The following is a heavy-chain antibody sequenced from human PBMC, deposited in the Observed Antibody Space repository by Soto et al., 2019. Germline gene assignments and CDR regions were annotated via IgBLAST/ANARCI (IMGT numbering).Heavy chain of an antibody. V-gene: IGHV1-2*02. D-gene: IGHD3-10*01. CDR2: TSPRTGGA. J-gene: IGHJ5*01. CDR3: ARSSGSYSKWFDS. CDR1: GYTFTAYY. Sequence: GASVKVSCKXSGYTFTAYYMHWLRQAPGHGLEWLGWTSPRTGGAKYSHKFQGRVSMTRNTSITTAYMELTGLSTDDTAVYYCARSSGSYSKWFDSWGQGTLVTVSS.